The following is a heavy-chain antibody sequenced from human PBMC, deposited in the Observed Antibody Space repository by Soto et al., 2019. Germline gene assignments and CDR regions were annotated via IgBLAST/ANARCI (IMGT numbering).Heavy chain of an antibody. J-gene: IGHJ6*02. CDR2: ISYDGSNK. Sequence: GGSLRLSCAASGFTFSSYAMHWVRQAPGKGLEWVAVISYDGSNKYYADSVKGRFTISRDNSKNTLYLQMNSLRAEDTAVYYCARGDPIAAAANYYYYGMDVWGQGTTVTVSS. CDR1: GFTFSSYA. D-gene: IGHD6-13*01. CDR3: ARGDPIAAAANYYYYGMDV. V-gene: IGHV3-30-3*01.